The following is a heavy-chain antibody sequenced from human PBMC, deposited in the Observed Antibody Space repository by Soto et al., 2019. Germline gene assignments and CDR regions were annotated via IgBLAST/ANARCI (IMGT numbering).Heavy chain of an antibody. CDR2: ISYDGSNK. J-gene: IGHJ4*02. CDR3: AKERSGYSTGWYVGATIGY. D-gene: IGHD6-19*01. CDR1: GFTFSSYG. V-gene: IGHV3-30*18. Sequence: QVQLVESGGGVVQPGRSLRLSCAASGFTFSSYGMHWVRQAPGKGLEWVAVISYDGSNKYYADSVKGRFTISRDSSKNTLYLQMNSRRIEDTAVYYCAKERSGYSTGWYVGATIGYWGQGTLVTVSS.